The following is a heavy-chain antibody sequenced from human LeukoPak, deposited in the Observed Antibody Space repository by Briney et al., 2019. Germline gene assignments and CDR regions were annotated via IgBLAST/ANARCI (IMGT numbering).Heavy chain of an antibody. CDR3: AKDDYYDTSGYRD. D-gene: IGHD3-22*01. CDR1: GFTFSSYE. V-gene: IGHV3-48*03. Sequence: GGSLRLSCAASGFTFSSYEMNWVRQAPGKGLEWVSYISSSGSTIYYADSVKGRFTISRDNAKNSLYLQMNSLRAEDTAVYYCAKDDYYDTSGYRDWGQGTLVTVSS. CDR2: ISSSGSTI. J-gene: IGHJ4*02.